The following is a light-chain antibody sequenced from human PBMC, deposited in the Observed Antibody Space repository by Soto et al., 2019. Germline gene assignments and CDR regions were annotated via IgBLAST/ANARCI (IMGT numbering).Light chain of an antibody. CDR2: SNN. Sequence: QSVLTQPPSASGTPGQRVAISCSGSSSNIGSNTVNWYQHLPGTAPKLLIYSNNQRPSGVPDRFSGSKSGSKSGTSASLAISGLQSEDEADYYCAAWDDSLNGVLFGGGTKLTV. CDR1: SSNIGSNT. CDR3: AAWDDSLNGVL. V-gene: IGLV1-44*01. J-gene: IGLJ2*01.